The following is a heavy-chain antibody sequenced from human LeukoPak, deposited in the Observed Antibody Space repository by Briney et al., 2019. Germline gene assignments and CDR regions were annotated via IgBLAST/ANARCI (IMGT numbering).Heavy chain of an antibody. CDR2: ISRSGNSI. J-gene: IGHJ4*02. D-gene: IGHD5-12*01. V-gene: IGHV3-48*03. CDR1: GFTFSSYE. CDR3: ARPYSAYAFNY. Sequence: GGSLRLSCAASGFTFSSYEMNWVRQAPGKGLEWLSYISRSGNSIFYADSVKGRFTISRDNAKNSLYLQMNSLRAEDTAVYYCARPYSAYAFNYWGQGTLVTVSS.